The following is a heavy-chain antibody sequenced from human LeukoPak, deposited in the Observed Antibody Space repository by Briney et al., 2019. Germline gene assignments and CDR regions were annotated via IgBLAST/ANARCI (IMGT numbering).Heavy chain of an antibody. Sequence: ASVKVSCKVSGYTLTELSMHWVRQAPGKGLEWMGGFDPEDGETIYAQKFQGRVTMTEDTSTDTAYMELSSLRSEDTAVYYCATRYDFWSGYEDWGQGTLVTVPS. D-gene: IGHD3-3*01. CDR1: GYTLTELS. CDR3: ATRYDFWSGYED. J-gene: IGHJ4*02. V-gene: IGHV1-24*01. CDR2: FDPEDGET.